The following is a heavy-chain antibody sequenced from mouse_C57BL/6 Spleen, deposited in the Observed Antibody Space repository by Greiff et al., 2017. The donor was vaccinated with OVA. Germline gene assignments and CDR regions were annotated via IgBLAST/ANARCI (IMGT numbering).Heavy chain of an antibody. CDR1: GFTFTDYY. CDR2: IRNKANGYTT. D-gene: IGHD4-1*01. CDR3: ASWGLGRDYFDY. J-gene: IGHJ2*01. Sequence: EVQLVESGGGLVQPGGSLSLSCAASGFTFTDYYMSWVRQPPGKALEWLGFIRNKANGYTTEYSASVKGRFTISRDNSQSILYLQMNALRAEDSATYYCASWGLGRDYFDYWGQGTTLTVSS. V-gene: IGHV7-3*01.